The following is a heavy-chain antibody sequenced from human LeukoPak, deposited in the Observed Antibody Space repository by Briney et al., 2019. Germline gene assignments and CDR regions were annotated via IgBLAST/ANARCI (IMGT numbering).Heavy chain of an antibody. CDR3: AKDPHDSSGRGIY. CDR1: GFTFSSYA. CDR2: ISGRGGNT. J-gene: IGHJ4*02. V-gene: IGHV3-23*01. D-gene: IGHD3-22*01. Sequence: PGGSLRLTCAASGFTFSSYAMSWVRQAPGRGREWVSAISGRGGNTYYAASVKGRFTISRDNSKNTLYLQMNSLRAEDTAVYYCAKDPHDSSGRGIYWGQGTLVTVSS.